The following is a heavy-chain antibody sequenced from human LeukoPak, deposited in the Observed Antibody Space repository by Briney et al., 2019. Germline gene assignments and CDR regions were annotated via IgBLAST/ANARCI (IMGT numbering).Heavy chain of an antibody. CDR1: GGSISSSSYY. CDR3: ARICSGGSCYLGTFDY. Sequence: SETLSLTCTVSGGSISSSSYYWGWIRQPPGKGLEWIGSIYYSESTYYNPSLKSRVTISVDTSKNQFSLKLSSVTAADTAVYYCARICSGGSCYLGTFDYWGQGTLVTVSS. CDR2: IYYSEST. J-gene: IGHJ4*02. D-gene: IGHD2-15*01. V-gene: IGHV4-39*01.